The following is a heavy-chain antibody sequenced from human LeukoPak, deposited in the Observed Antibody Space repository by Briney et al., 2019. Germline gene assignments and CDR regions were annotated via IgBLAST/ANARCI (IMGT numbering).Heavy chain of an antibody. V-gene: IGHV3-74*01. D-gene: IGHD3-10*01. CDR3: ARDVEYYGSGSYDY. Sequence: GGSLRLSCAASGFTFDDYGMSWVRQAPGKGLVWVSRINSDGSSTSYADSVKGRFTISRDNAKNTLYLQMNSLRAEDTAVYYCARDVEYYGSGSYDYWGQGTLVTVSS. CDR1: GFTFDDYG. CDR2: INSDGSST. J-gene: IGHJ4*02.